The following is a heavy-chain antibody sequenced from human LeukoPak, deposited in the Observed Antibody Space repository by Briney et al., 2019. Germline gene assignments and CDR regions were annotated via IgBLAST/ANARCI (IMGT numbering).Heavy chain of an antibody. V-gene: IGHV4-39*01. D-gene: IGHD2-15*01. J-gene: IGHJ5*02. CDR1: GGPISSSSYY. Sequence: PSETLSLTCTVSGGPISSSSYYWGWIRQPPGKGLGWIGSIYYSGSTYYNPSLKSRVTISVDTSKNQFSLKLSSVTAAETAVYYCARRYKSTEYCSGGSCLYNWFDPWGQGTLVTVSS. CDR3: ARRYKSTEYCSGGSCLYNWFDP. CDR2: IYYSGST.